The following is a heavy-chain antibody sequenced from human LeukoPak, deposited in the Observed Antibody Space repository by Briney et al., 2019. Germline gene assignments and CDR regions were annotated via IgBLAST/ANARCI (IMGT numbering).Heavy chain of an antibody. V-gene: IGHV4-59*01. CDR2: IYYSWGT. D-gene: IGHD1-7*01. J-gene: IGHJ4*02. CDR1: GGSISSDY. Sequence: PSETLSLTCTVSGGSISSDYWSWIRQPPGKGLDWIGYIYYSWGTNYNPSLTSRVTISVDTSKKQFSLKLSSVTAADTAVYYCARVGTVLDGGYWGQGILVTVSS. CDR3: ARVGTVLDGGY.